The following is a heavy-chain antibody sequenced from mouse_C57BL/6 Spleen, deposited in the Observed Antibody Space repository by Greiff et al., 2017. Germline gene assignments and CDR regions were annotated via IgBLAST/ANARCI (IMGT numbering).Heavy chain of an antibody. CDR3: ARAYYDGSSSFAY. V-gene: IGHV1-50*01. D-gene: IGHD1-1*01. CDR1: GYTFTSYW. CDR2: IDPSYIYT. J-gene: IGHJ3*01. Sequence: QVQLQQPGAELVKPGASVKLSCKASGYTFTSYWMQWVKQRPGQGLEWIGEIDPSYIYTNYNQKFKGKATLTTDTASSAAYMQISSMKSEDSAVDDCARAYYDGSSSFAYWGQGTLVTVSA.